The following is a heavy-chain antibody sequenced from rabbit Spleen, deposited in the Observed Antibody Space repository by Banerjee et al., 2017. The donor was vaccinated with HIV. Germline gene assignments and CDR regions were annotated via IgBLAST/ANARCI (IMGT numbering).Heavy chain of an antibody. D-gene: IGHD8-1*01. CDR2: IDPIFGST. V-gene: IGHV1S47*01. J-gene: IGHJ4*01. CDR3: ARDAGSYDYIDVYFNL. CDR1: GFDFGNYG. Sequence: LVESGGGLVKPGGSLRLSCKASGFDFGNYGLTWVRQAPGKGLEWIRYIDPIFGSTAYASWVNGRFSISRENTQNTVFLQMTSLTVADTAAYFCARDAGSYDYIDVYFNLWGQGTLVTVS.